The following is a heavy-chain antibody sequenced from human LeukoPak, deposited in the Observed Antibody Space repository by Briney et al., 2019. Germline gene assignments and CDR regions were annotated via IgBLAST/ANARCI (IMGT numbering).Heavy chain of an antibody. CDR3: ARDRDWGLPFDY. CDR1: GFTFCSYS. V-gene: IGHV3-21*01. J-gene: IGHJ4*02. CDR2: ISSSSSYI. D-gene: IGHD1-26*01. Sequence: PGGPLRLSCAASGFTFCSYSMNWVRQAPGKGLEWVSSISSSSSYIYYADSVKGQFTISRDNAKNSLYLQMNSLRAEDTAVYYCARDRDWGLPFDYWGQGTLVTVSS.